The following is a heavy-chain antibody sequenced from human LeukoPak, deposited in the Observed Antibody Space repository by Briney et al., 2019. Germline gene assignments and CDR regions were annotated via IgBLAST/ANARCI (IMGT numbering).Heavy chain of an antibody. Sequence: ASVKVSCTASGYTFTIYGISWVRQAPGQGLEWMGWISGYNGNTGCSHKLQGRVTMTTDTSTSTAYMELRSLRSGDTAVYYCARADCTISSCYNNFDYWGQGTLVTVSA. CDR3: ARADCTISSCYNNFDY. D-gene: IGHD2-2*02. V-gene: IGHV1-18*01. J-gene: IGHJ4*02. CDR1: GYTFTIYG. CDR2: ISGYNGNT.